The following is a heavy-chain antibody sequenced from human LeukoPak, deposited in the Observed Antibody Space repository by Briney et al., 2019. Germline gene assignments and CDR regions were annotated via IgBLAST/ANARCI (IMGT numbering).Heavy chain of an antibody. CDR2: IKQDGSEK. J-gene: IGHJ5*02. CDR3: ARDGGGSYYFNWFDP. D-gene: IGHD1-26*01. V-gene: IGHV3-7*01. CDR1: GFTFSSYW. Sequence: GGSLRLSCAASGFTFSSYWMSWVRQAPGKVLEWVANIKQDGSEKYYVDSVKGRFTISRDNAKNSLYLQMNSLRAEDTAVYYCARDGGGSYYFNWFDPWGQGTLVTVSS.